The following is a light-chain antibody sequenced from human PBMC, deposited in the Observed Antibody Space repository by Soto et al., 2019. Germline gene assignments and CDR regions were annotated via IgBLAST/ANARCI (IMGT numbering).Light chain of an antibody. CDR2: DAS. V-gene: IGKV3-11*01. CDR1: QSVSSY. J-gene: IGKJ5*01. CDR3: QQRSNWPT. Sequence: EIVLTQSPATLSLSPGERATLSCRASQSVSSYLACYQQKPGQAPRLLIYDASNRATGIPARFSGSGSGTDITLTISSLEPEDFAVYYCQQRSNWPTFGQGTRLEIK.